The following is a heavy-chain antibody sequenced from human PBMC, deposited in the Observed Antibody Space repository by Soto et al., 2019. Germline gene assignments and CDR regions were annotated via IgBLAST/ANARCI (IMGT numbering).Heavy chain of an antibody. D-gene: IGHD6-13*01. CDR3: ARDNGIAGSFDP. CDR1: GFTFSTYS. CDR2: ITTSSSTI. J-gene: IGHJ5*02. Sequence: GGSLRLSCAASGFTFSTYSMNGGRQAPGKGLEWIAYITTSSSTIFYADSVKGRFTISRDNAKNSLYLQMNSLRDEDTSVYYCARDNGIAGSFDPWGQGTLVTVSS. V-gene: IGHV3-48*02.